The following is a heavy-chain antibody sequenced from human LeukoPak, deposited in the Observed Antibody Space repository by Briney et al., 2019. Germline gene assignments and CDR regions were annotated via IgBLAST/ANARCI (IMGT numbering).Heavy chain of an antibody. Sequence: GSLRLSCAASGFTFSSYWMYWVRQAPGKGLVWVSRINSDGSSTKYADSVKGRFTISRDNAKNTLYLQMNSLRVEDTAVYYCARILSKDYFDSWGQGALVTVSS. J-gene: IGHJ4*02. CDR2: INSDGSST. CDR1: GFTFSSYW. CDR3: ARILSKDYFDS. D-gene: IGHD2-15*01. V-gene: IGHV3-74*01.